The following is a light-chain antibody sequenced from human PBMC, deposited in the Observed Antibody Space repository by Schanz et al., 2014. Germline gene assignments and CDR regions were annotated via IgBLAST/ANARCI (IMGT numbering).Light chain of an antibody. CDR2: WAS. Sequence: DIVMTQSPDSLAVSLGERATINCKSSQSVLSSSHNKNYLAWYQQKPGQPPKLLIYWASTRESGVPDRSSGSASGIDFTLTISSLQAEDVAVYYYQQYVSSPPWTFGQGTKVEIK. CDR3: QQYVSSPPWT. J-gene: IGKJ1*01. V-gene: IGKV4-1*01. CDR1: QSVLSSSHNKNY.